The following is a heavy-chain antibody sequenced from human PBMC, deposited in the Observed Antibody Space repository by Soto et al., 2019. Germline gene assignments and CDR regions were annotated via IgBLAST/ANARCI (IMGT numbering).Heavy chain of an antibody. CDR1: GGTFSSYA. CDR2: IIPIFGTA. Sequence: SVKVSCKASGGTFSSYAISWVRQAPGQGLEWMGGIIPIFGTANYAQKFQGRVTITADESTSTAYMGLSSLRSEDTAVYYCARDRGIAMATGTFDYWGQGTLVTVSS. D-gene: IGHD6-13*01. CDR3: ARDRGIAMATGTFDY. J-gene: IGHJ4*02. V-gene: IGHV1-69*13.